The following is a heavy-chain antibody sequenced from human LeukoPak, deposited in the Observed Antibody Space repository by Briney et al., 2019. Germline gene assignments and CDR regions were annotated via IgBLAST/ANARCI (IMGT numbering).Heavy chain of an antibody. CDR2: IWYDGSNK. CDR1: GFTFSSYG. CDR3: AKERQVSGSYGPTVLDY. V-gene: IGHV3-33*06. D-gene: IGHD5-18*01. J-gene: IGHJ4*02. Sequence: GGSLRLSCAASGFTFSSYGMHWVRQAPGEGLEWVAVIWYDGSNKYYADSVKGRFTISRDNSKNTLYLQMNSLRAEDTAVYYCAKERQVSGSYGPTVLDYWGQGTLVTVSS.